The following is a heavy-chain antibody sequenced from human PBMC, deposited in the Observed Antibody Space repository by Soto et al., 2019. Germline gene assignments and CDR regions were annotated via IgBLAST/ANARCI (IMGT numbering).Heavy chain of an antibody. V-gene: IGHV5-10-1*01. D-gene: IGHD3-10*01. J-gene: IGHJ6*02. CDR3: ARHSLEYYYGSGRAPYYGMDV. CDR2: IDPSDSYT. Sequence: GESLKISCKGSGYSFTGYWISWVRQMPGKGLEWMGRIDPSDSYTNYSPSFQGHVTISADKSISTAYLQWSSLKASDTAMYYCARHSLEYYYGSGRAPYYGMDVWGQGITVTVSS. CDR1: GYSFTGYW.